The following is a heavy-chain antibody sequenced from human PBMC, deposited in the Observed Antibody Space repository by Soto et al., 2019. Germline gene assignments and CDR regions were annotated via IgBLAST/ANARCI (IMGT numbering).Heavy chain of an antibody. CDR2: IWYDGSNK. CDR1: GFTFSNFG. Sequence: QVQLVESGGGVVQPGRSLRLSCATSGFTFSNFGIHWVRQAPGKGLEWVAVIWYDGSNKDYLDSVKGRFTISRDNSKNRVYLQRNSRRAEDTAVYYWAKDGGGPAGTRPVAPDAGGQGPLVTVS. V-gene: IGHV3-33*06. CDR3: AKDGGGPAGTRPVAPDA. D-gene: IGHD3-16*01. J-gene: IGHJ5*02.